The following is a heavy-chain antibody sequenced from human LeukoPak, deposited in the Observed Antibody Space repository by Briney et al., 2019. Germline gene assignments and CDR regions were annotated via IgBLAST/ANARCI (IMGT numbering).Heavy chain of an antibody. V-gene: IGHV4-39*01. CDR2: IHYGGST. CDR3: ARSGFGSGTYAYYGMDV. Sequence: KPSETLSLTCTVSRGSISSRNHYWGWIRQPPGKGLGWIGNIHYGGSTNYNPSLKSRVTVSVDTSRNQFSLKLNSVTAADTAVYYCARSGFGSGTYAYYGMDVWGQGTTVTVSS. CDR1: RGSISSRNHY. J-gene: IGHJ6*02. D-gene: IGHD3-10*01.